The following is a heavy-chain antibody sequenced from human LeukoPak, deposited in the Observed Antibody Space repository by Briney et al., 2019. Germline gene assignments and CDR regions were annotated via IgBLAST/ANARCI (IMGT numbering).Heavy chain of an antibody. J-gene: IGHJ3*02. Sequence: GGSLRLSCAASGFTLSSYGMHWVRQAPGKGLEWVAFIRYDGSNKYYADSVKGRFTISRDNSKNTLYLQMNSLRAEDTAVYYCARGSIVVVPAAIEAFDIWGQGTMVTVSS. CDR2: IRYDGSNK. CDR1: GFTLSSYG. CDR3: ARGSIVVVPAAIEAFDI. D-gene: IGHD2-2*02. V-gene: IGHV3-30*02.